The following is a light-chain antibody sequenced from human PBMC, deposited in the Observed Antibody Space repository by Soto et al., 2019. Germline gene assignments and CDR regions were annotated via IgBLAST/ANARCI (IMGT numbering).Light chain of an antibody. J-gene: IGKJ3*01. V-gene: IGKV2-28*01. CDR2: LGS. CDR1: QSLLFSNGYNY. Sequence: DIVMTQSPLSLPVTPGEPASISCRSSQSLLFSNGYNYLDWYLQKPGQSPQLLISLGSNRAPGVPYRVQGSGSGPGFNMKISRVEAEDVGVYYCMQGVQTPFTFGPGTKVDIK. CDR3: MQGVQTPFT.